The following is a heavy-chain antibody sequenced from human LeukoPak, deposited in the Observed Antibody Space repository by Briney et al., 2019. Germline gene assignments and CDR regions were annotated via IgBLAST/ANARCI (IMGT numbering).Heavy chain of an antibody. CDR1: GGTFSSYA. V-gene: IGHV1-69*04. D-gene: IGHD6-19*01. Sequence: GASVKVPCKASGGTFSSYAISWVRQAPGQGLEWMGRIIPILGIANYAQKFQGRVTITADKSTSTAYMELSSLRSEDTAVYYCARDRAGSGSDYWGQGTLVTVSS. J-gene: IGHJ4*02. CDR2: IIPILGIA. CDR3: ARDRAGSGSDY.